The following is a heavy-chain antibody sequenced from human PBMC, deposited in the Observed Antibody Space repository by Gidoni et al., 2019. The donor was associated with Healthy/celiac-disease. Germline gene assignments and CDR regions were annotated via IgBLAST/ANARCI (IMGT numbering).Heavy chain of an antibody. J-gene: IGHJ4*02. D-gene: IGHD3-10*01. CDR2: ISSRCVIT. V-gene: IGHV3-23*01. Sequence: EVQLLESGGGLVQPGGSLRLSCEASGFSCTSYAMTWFRQTPGKGLDWVSTISSRCVITYYADSVKGRFTISRDNSKHTLYVQMNSLRAEDTAVYYCAKDPGGDYYGSGSYYPPFDHWGQGTLVTVSS. CDR3: AKDPGGDYYGSGSYYPPFDH. CDR1: GFSCTSYA.